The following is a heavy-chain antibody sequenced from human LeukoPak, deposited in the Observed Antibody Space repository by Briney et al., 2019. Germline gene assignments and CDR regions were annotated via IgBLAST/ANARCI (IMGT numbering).Heavy chain of an antibody. D-gene: IGHD2-2*01. CDR3: VRIGVVVPAAWFDP. CDR1: GYTFSSFG. V-gene: IGHV1-18*01. CDR2: INADSGNT. J-gene: IGHJ5*02. Sequence: ASVKVSCKASGYTFSSFGISWVRQAPGQGLELMGWINADSGNTNYAQNFQGRVTMTTDTSTSTAYMELRSLRSDDTAVYYCVRIGVVVPAAWFDPWGQGTLVTVSS.